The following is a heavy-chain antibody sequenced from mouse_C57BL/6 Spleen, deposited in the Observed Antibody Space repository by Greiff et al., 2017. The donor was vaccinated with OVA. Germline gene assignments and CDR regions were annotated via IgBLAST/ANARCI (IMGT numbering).Heavy chain of an antibody. D-gene: IGHD1-2*01. Sequence: QVQLQQSGTELVKPGASVKLSCKASGYTFTSYWMHWVKQRPGQGLEWIGNLNPSNGGPKYNEKFKSKATLTVDKSSSKAYLLLSSLTSEDSAVYYCARPITTGRYFDVWGTGTTVTVSS. CDR1: GYTFTSYW. CDR3: ARPITTGRYFDV. CDR2: LNPSNGGP. J-gene: IGHJ1*03. V-gene: IGHV1-53*01.